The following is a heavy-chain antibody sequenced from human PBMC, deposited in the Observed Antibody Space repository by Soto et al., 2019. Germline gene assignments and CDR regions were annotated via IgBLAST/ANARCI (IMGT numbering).Heavy chain of an antibody. CDR1: GFTFSSYA. CDR3: AKGLGPAADVGLDV. CDR2: ISGSGDST. D-gene: IGHD2-2*01. Sequence: EVQLWASGGGLIQPGGSLRLSCAACGFTFSSYAMSWVRQAPGKGLEWVSGISGSGDSTYYADSVKGRFTIPRDNSKNAMSLRFPSLRAEDTAVYYCAKGLGPAADVGLDVWGQGTTVTVAS. J-gene: IGHJ6*02. V-gene: IGHV3-23*01.